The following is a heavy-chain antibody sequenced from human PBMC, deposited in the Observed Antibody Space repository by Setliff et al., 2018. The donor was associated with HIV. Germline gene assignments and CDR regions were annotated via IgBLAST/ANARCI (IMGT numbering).Heavy chain of an antibody. J-gene: IGHJ6*03. CDR3: ARDSISYSSGPLHYYYYMDV. V-gene: IGHV1-18*01. D-gene: IGHD6-19*01. Sequence: GASVKVSCKASGYTFNSYGISWVRQDPGQGLEWMGWISAYNGNTNYAQKLQGRVTMTTDTSTSTAYMELRSLRSDDTAVYYCARDSISYSSGPLHYYYYMDVWGKGTTVTVSS. CDR2: ISAYNGNT. CDR1: GYTFNSYG.